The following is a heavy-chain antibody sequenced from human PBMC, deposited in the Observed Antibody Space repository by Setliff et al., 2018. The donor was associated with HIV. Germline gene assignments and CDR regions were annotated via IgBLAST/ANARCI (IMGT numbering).Heavy chain of an antibody. V-gene: IGHV4-59*12. J-gene: IGHJ6*03. CDR1: GGPISSYY. CDR2: IYYSGRT. CDR3: ARGESSSWVYDYYMDV. D-gene: IGHD6-13*01. Sequence: PSETLSLTCTVSGGPISSYYWSWIRQPPGKGLEWIGYIYYSGRTNYNPSLKSRVTISVDTSKNQFSLKLTSVTAADTAVYYCARGESSSWVYDYYMDVWGKGTTVTVSS.